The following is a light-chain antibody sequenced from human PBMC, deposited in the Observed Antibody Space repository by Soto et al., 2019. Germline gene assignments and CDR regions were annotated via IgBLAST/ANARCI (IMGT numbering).Light chain of an antibody. CDR2: GTT. CDR3: QSYDRSLSGSV. J-gene: IGLJ1*01. CDR1: SSNVGAGYD. V-gene: IGLV1-40*01. Sequence: QPVLTQPPSVSGAPGQRVTISCTGSSSNVGAGYDVQWYQQLPGTAPKLLIYGTTNRPSGVPDRFSGSRSGSSASLAITGLQAEDEADYYCQSYDRSLSGSVFGTGTKLTVL.